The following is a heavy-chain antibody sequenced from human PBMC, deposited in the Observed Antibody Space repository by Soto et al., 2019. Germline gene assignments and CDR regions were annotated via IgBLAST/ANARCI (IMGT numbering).Heavy chain of an antibody. CDR3: AKGGVGSTSNAFDI. Sequence: PGGSLRLSSAASGFTFRSYGMHWVRQAPAKGLEWVAVISYDGSNKYYEDSVKGRFTISRDNSKNTLYLQMNSLRAEDTGVYYCAKGGVGSTSNAFDIWGQGTMVTVSS. CDR2: ISYDGSNK. CDR1: GFTFRSYG. V-gene: IGHV3-30*18. D-gene: IGHD1-26*01. J-gene: IGHJ3*02.